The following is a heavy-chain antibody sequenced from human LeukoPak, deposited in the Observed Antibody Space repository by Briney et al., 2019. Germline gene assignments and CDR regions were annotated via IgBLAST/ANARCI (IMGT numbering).Heavy chain of an antibody. CDR2: IYYSGST. J-gene: IGHJ3*02. CDR3: AIGYCSGGSCYPASDDAFDI. Sequence: SETLSLTCTVSGGSISSSSYYWGWIRQPPGKGLEWIGSIYYSGSTYYNPSLKSRVTISVDTSKNQFSLKLSSVTAADTAVYYCAIGYCSGGSCYPASDDAFDIWGQGTMVTVSS. CDR1: GGSISSSSYY. V-gene: IGHV4-39*07. D-gene: IGHD2-15*01.